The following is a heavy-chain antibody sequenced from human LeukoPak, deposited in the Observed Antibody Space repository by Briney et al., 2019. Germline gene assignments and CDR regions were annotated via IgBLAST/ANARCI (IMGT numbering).Heavy chain of an antibody. CDR2: IYYSGST. D-gene: IGHD6-19*01. J-gene: IGHJ4*02. V-gene: IGHV4-59*01. CDR3: ARVRSGWYYFDY. Sequence: SETLSLTCTVSGGSISSYYRSWIRQPPGKGLGWIGYIYYSGSTNYNPSLKSRFTISVDTSKNQFSLKLNSVTAADTAVYYCARVRSGWYYFDYWGQGTLVTVSS. CDR1: GGSISSYY.